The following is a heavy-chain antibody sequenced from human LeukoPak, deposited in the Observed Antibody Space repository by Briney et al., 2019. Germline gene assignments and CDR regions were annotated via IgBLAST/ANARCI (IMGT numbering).Heavy chain of an antibody. CDR2: IYTSGST. Sequence: SETLSLTCTVSGGSISSYYWSWIRQPAGKGLEWIGRIYTSGSTNYNPSLKSRVTMSVDTSKNQFSLKLSSVTAADTAVYYCARSRGLRIVVVPAANYYYYMDVWGKGTTVTVSS. CDR3: ARSRGLRIVVVPAANYYYYMDV. V-gene: IGHV4-4*07. D-gene: IGHD2-2*01. CDR1: GGSISSYY. J-gene: IGHJ6*03.